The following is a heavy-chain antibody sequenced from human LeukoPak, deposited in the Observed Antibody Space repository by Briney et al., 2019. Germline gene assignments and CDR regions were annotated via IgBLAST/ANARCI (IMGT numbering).Heavy chain of an antibody. J-gene: IGHJ4*02. CDR2: IYGNSNT. Sequence: TGGSLRLSCAASGFTFSSYSMNWVRQAPGRGLEWVSIIYGNSNTYYADSVKGRFVISRDNLKNTVYLHMKSLTAEDTAAYYCAKDLASTRRLPDYWGQGTLVTVSS. CDR1: GFTFSSYS. D-gene: IGHD2-2*01. CDR3: AKDLASTRRLPDY. V-gene: IGHV3-66*01.